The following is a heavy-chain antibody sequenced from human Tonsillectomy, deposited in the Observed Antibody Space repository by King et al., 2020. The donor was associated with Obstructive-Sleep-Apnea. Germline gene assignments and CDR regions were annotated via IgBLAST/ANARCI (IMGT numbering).Heavy chain of an antibody. J-gene: IGHJ6*02. Sequence: VQLVESGGVVVQPGGSLRLSCAASGFTFDDYTMHWVRQAPGKGLEWVSLISWDGGSTYYADSVKGRFTISRDNSKNSLYLQMNSLRTEDTALYYCAKGEPLGPYYYYGMDVWVHGTPVPVSS. V-gene: IGHV3-43*01. CDR2: ISWDGGST. D-gene: IGHD3-16*01. CDR3: AKGEPLGPYYYYGMDV. CDR1: GFTFDDYT.